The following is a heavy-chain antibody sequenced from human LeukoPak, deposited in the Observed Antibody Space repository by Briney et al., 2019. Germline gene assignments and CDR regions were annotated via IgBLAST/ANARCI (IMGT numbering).Heavy chain of an antibody. J-gene: IGHJ6*02. D-gene: IGHD1/OR15-1a*01. V-gene: IGHV1-69*13. Sequence: EASVKVSCKASGGTFSSYAISWVRQAPGQGLEWMGGIIPIFGTANYAQKFQGRVTITADESTSTAYMELSSLRSEDTAVYYCARVYNWNTYYYYGMDVWGQGTTVTVSS. CDR3: ARVYNWNTYYYYGMDV. CDR2: IIPIFGTA. CDR1: GGTFSSYA.